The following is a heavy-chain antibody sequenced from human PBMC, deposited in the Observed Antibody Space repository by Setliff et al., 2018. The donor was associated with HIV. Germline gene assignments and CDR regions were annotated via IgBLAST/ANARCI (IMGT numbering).Heavy chain of an antibody. CDR2: IWYDGSKE. V-gene: IGHV3-30*02. Sequence: GGSLRLSCSASGFTFSSYGMHWIRQAPGKGLEWVALIWYDGSKEFYAESVRGRFTISRDNSKKSLYPQMNDLRPGDTALYFCAKDWREGCAESRCHSCYYMDVWGQGTTVTVSS. CDR3: AKDWREGCAESRCHSCYYMDV. D-gene: IGHD3-3*01. CDR1: GFTFSSYG. J-gene: IGHJ6*03.